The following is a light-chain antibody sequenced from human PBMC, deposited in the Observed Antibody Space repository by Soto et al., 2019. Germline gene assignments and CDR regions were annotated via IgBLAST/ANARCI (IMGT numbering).Light chain of an antibody. Sequence: QSVLTQPPSVSGAPGQRVTISCTGSSSNIGAGYDVHWYQQLPGTAPKLLIYGNSNRPSGVPDRFSGSKSGTSASLAITGLQAEDEADYYCPAYDSSLSGSVFGGGTKLPVL. J-gene: IGLJ2*01. CDR1: SSNIGAGYD. CDR2: GNS. V-gene: IGLV1-40*01. CDR3: PAYDSSLSGSV.